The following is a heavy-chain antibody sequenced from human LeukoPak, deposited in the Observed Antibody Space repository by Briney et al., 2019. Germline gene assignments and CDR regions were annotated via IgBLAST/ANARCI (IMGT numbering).Heavy chain of an antibody. CDR3: ARERFLVSSSSHFDY. J-gene: IGHJ4*02. CDR2: ISSSSSYI. D-gene: IGHD6-6*01. V-gene: IGHV3-21*01. CDR1: GFTFSSYS. Sequence: KAGGSLRLSCAASGFTFSSYSMNWVRQAPGKGLEWVSSISSSSSYIYYADSVKGRFTISRDNAKNSLYLQMNSLRAEDTAVYYCARERFLVSSSSHFDYWGQGTLVTVSS.